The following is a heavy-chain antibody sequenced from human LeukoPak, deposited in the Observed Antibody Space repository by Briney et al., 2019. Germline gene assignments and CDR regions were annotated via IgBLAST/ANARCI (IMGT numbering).Heavy chain of an antibody. J-gene: IGHJ6*02. Sequence: SETLSLTCTVSGGSVSSGSYYWSWIRQSPGKGLEWIGYIYYSGSTNYNPSLKSRVTISVDTSKNQFSLKLSSVTAADTAVYYCAREIGYCSGGSCYDHYYYYGMDVWGQGTTVTVSS. V-gene: IGHV4-61*01. CDR3: AREIGYCSGGSCYDHYYYYGMDV. CDR2: IYYSGST. D-gene: IGHD2-15*01. CDR1: GGSVSSGSYY.